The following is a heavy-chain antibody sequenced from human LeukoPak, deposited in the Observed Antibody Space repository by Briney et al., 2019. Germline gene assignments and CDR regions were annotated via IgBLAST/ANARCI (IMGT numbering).Heavy chain of an antibody. CDR1: GFTFSSYW. CDR3: VSIPGD. Sequence: GGSLRLSCAASGFTFSSYWMHWVRHAPGKGLVWVSRINSDGSSTIYADSVKGRFTISRDNAKNTLYLQMNTLRAEDTAVYYCVSIPGDWGQGILVTVSS. V-gene: IGHV3-74*01. D-gene: IGHD7-27*01. J-gene: IGHJ4*02. CDR2: INSDGSST.